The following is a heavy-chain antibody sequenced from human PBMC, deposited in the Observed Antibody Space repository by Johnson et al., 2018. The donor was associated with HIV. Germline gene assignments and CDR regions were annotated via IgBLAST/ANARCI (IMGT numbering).Heavy chain of an antibody. V-gene: IGHV3-30*03. D-gene: IGHD4/OR15-4a*01. CDR3: ARDEGAGAFDI. J-gene: IGHJ3*02. CDR1: GFTFDDYG. CDR2: MSYDGSDK. Sequence: QEQLVESGGGVVRPGGSLRLSCAASGFTFDDYGMSWVRQAPGKGLEWVAVMSYDGSDKYYADSVKGRFTISRDNSKNTLYLQMNSLRAEDTAVYYCARDEGAGAFDIWGQGTMVTVSS.